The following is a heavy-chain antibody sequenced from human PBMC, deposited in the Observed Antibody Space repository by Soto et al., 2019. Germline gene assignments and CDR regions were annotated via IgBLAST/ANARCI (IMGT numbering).Heavy chain of an antibody. CDR3: ARAYGDYLFDY. CDR2: IYYSGST. J-gene: IGHJ4*02. Sequence: QVQLQESGPGLVKPSETLSLTCTVSGGSISSYYWSWIRQPPGKGLEWIGYIYYSGSTNYNPSLMSRVTISVDTSKNQFSLKLSSVTAADTAVYYCARAYGDYLFDYWGQGTLVTVSS. V-gene: IGHV4-59*01. D-gene: IGHD4-17*01. CDR1: GGSISSYY.